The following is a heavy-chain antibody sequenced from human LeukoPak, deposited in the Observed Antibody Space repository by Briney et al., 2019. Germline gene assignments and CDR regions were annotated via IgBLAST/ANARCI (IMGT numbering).Heavy chain of an antibody. CDR2: MNPNSGNT. J-gene: IGHJ6*02. Sequence: ASVKVSCKASGYTFTSYDINWVRQATGQGLEWMGWMNPNSGNTGHAQKFQGRVTITADKSTSTAYMELSSLRSEDTAVYYCARDLYGDYDSYYYYGMDVWGQGTTVTVSS. CDR3: ARDLYGDYDSYYYYGMDV. D-gene: IGHD4-17*01. V-gene: IGHV1-8*01. CDR1: GYTFTSYD.